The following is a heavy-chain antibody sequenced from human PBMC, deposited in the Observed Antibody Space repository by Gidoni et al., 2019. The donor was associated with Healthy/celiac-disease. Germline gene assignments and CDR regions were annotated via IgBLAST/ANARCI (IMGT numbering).Heavy chain of an antibody. CDR1: GYTFTGYY. CDR3: ARELIAATYYYGMDV. Sequence: QVQLVQSGAEGKKPGASVQVSCKASGYTFTGYYMHWVRQAPGQGLEWMGWLNPNSGGTNYAQKFQGWVTMTRDTSISTAYMELSRLRSDDTAVYYCARELIAATYYYGMDVWGQGTTVTVSS. D-gene: IGHD6-13*01. CDR2: LNPNSGGT. V-gene: IGHV1-2*04. J-gene: IGHJ6*02.